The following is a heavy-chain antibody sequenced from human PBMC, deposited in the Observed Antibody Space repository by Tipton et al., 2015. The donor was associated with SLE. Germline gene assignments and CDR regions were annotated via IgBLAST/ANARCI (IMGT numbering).Heavy chain of an antibody. CDR3: ARRSSWYESYYYYMDV. Sequence: QSGAEVKKPGESRKISCKGSGYSFTSYWIGWVRQMPGKGLEWMGIIYPGDSDTRYSPSFQGQVTISADKSISTAYLQWSSLKASDTAMYYCARRSSWYESYYYYMDVWGKGTTVTVSS. CDR2: IYPGDSDT. CDR1: GYSFTSYW. J-gene: IGHJ6*03. D-gene: IGHD6-13*01. V-gene: IGHV5-51*01.